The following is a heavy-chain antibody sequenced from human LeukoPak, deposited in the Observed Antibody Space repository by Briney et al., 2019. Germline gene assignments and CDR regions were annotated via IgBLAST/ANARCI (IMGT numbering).Heavy chain of an antibody. CDR3: ARDINRHSYGFMLDY. J-gene: IGHJ4*02. Sequence: KPSETLSLTCTVSGGSISSYYWSWIRQPPGKGLEWIGYIYYSGSTNYNPSLKSRVTISVDTSKNQFSLKLSSVTAADTAVYYCARDINRHSYGFMLDYWRQGTLVTVSS. D-gene: IGHD5-18*01. CDR1: GGSISSYY. CDR2: IYYSGST. V-gene: IGHV4-59*01.